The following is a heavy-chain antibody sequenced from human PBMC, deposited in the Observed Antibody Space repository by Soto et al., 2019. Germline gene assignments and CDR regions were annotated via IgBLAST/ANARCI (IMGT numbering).Heavy chain of an antibody. D-gene: IGHD1-1*01. CDR3: ARGHAGTMDV. J-gene: IGHJ6*02. Sequence: SQALPLTDAICGGSVSSNGAAWNWIRQSPSRGLQWLGRTYYRSKWNNDYAVSVKSRITINPDTSKSQFSLQLNSVTPEDTAVYYCARGHAGTMDVWGQGTTVTVSS. CDR1: GGSVSSNGAA. CDR2: TYYRSKWNN. V-gene: IGHV6-1*01.